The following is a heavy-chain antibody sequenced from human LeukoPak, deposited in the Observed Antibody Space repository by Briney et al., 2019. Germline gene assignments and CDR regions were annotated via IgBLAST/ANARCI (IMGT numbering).Heavy chain of an antibody. D-gene: IGHD2-2*02. CDR2: IIPIFGTA. Sequence: SVKVSCKASGYTFTSYGISWVRQAPGQGLEWMGGIIPIFGTANYAQKFQGRVTITTDESTSTAYMELSSLRSEDTAVYYCARAGYQLLYGGFDYWGQGTLVTVSS. J-gene: IGHJ4*02. CDR1: GYTFTSYG. CDR3: ARAGYQLLYGGFDY. V-gene: IGHV1-69*05.